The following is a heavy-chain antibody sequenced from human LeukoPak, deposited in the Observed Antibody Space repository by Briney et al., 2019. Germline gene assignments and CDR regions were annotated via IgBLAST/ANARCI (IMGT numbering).Heavy chain of an antibody. CDR2: ISWKSDSV. V-gene: IGHV3-9*01. CDR3: AKDWSYGGNSWKYFGS. CDR1: GFTFDNYA. Sequence: GGSLRLSCVASGFTFDNYAMHWVRQAPGKGLEWVSGISWKSDSVDYADSVKGRFTISRDNAKNSLYLQMNSLRADDTALYYCAKDWSYGGNSWKYFGSWGRGVLVTVSS. J-gene: IGHJ4*02. D-gene: IGHD4-23*01.